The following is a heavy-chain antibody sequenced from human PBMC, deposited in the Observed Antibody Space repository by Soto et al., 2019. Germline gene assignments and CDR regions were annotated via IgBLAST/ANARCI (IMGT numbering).Heavy chain of an antibody. CDR1: GDYVRSGIYY. V-gene: IGHV4-61*01. CDR3: ARVGYHSSDYLSKWFDP. J-gene: IGHJ5*02. D-gene: IGHD3-22*01. Sequence: QVQLQESGPGLVKPSESLSLTCTVSGDYVRSGIYYWSWIRQPPGKRLELIGFIDYSGSTNHNPSLKSRVTISIDTSKNQFSLKLKSVTAAYTAVYYCARVGYHSSDYLSKWFDPWGQGTLVTVSS. CDR2: IDYSGST.